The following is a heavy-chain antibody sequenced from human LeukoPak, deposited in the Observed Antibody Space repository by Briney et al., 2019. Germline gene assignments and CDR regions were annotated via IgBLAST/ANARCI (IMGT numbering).Heavy chain of an antibody. CDR1: GFTFSSYA. CDR2: ISGSGGST. V-gene: IGHV3-23*01. Sequence: GGSLRLSCAASGFTFSSYAMSWVRQAPWKGLEWVSAISGSGGSTYYADSVKGRFTISRDNAKNSLYLQMNSLRAEDTAVYYCAIDRSAGPPVPYFDYWGQGTLVTVSS. D-gene: IGHD2-15*01. J-gene: IGHJ4*02. CDR3: AIDRSAGPPVPYFDY.